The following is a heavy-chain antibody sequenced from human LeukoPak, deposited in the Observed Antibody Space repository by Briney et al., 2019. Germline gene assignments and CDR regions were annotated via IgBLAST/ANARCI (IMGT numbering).Heavy chain of an antibody. D-gene: IGHD1-1*01. J-gene: IGHJ5*02. Sequence: PGGSLRLSCAASGFNFGDAAMTWVRQVPGKGLQWVSLISSSGLNTYYADSVKGRFALSRDNSKNTLDLQMNSLRVEDTAVYYCARDTGGGFDPWGQGTLVTVSS. CDR2: ISSSGLNT. CDR1: GFNFGDAA. CDR3: ARDTGGGFDP. V-gene: IGHV3-23*01.